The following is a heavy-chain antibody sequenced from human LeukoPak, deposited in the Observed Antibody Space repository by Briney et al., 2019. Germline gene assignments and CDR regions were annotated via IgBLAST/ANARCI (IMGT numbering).Heavy chain of an antibody. D-gene: IGHD6-13*01. CDR3: ARQGGYIAPLAL. Sequence: SETLSLTCTISGGSISSYYWSWIRQPPGKGLEWIGYISYSGNTNYNPSLKSRVTISVDTSKNQFSLKLSSVTAADTAVYYCARQGGYIAPLALWGQGTLVTVSS. CDR2: ISYSGNT. J-gene: IGHJ4*02. CDR1: GGSISSYY. V-gene: IGHV4-59*08.